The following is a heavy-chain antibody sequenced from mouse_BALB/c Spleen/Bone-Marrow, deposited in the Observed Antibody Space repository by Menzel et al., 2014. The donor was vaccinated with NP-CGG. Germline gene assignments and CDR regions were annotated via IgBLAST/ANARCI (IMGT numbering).Heavy chain of an antibody. V-gene: IGHV1-52*01. CDR1: GYTFTSYW. CDR3: ARGRDYDVFSH. J-gene: IGHJ3*01. D-gene: IGHD2-4*01. CDR2: IDPYDSET. Sequence: VHLVESGAELVRPGASVKLSCKASGYTFTSYWMNWVKQRPEQGLEWIGRIDPYDSETHYNQKFKDKAILTVDKSSSTAYMQLSSLTSEDSAVYYCARGRDYDVFSHWGQGTLVTVSA.